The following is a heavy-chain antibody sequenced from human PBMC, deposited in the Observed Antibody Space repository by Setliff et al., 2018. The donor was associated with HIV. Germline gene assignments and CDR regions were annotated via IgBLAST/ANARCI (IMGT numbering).Heavy chain of an antibody. V-gene: IGHV3-23*01. CDR3: ARSRSTRDAFDT. J-gene: IGHJ3*02. CDR2: VGGSGDIT. CDR1: GFTFSTYA. Sequence: GSLRLSCAASGFTFSTYAMSWVRQAPGKGLEWVSVVGGSGDITYYAGSLKGRFTISRDNARNSLYLDMNTLRAEDTALYYCARSRSTRDAFDTWGQGTMVTVSS. D-gene: IGHD2-2*01.